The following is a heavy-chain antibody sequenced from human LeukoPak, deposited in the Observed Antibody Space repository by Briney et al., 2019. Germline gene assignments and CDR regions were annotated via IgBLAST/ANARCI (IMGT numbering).Heavy chain of an antibody. D-gene: IGHD3-16*01. V-gene: IGHV1-2*02. Sequence: ASVKVSCKASGYTFTGYYMHWVRQAPGQGFVWMGWISPTNGGTKYAQDFQDRVTMTRDTSISTVYMELTSLRYDDTAIYYCSRDASFRPFNFWGQGTLVTVSS. CDR3: SRDASFRPFNF. J-gene: IGHJ4*02. CDR1: GYTFTGYY. CDR2: ISPTNGGT.